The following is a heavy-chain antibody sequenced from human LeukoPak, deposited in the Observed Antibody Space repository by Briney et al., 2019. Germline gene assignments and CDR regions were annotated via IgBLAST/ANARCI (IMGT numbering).Heavy chain of an antibody. Sequence: GASVKVSCKASGYAFTSYGISWVRQATGQGLEWMGWKNPNSGNTGYAQKFQGRVTMTRNTSISTAYMELSSLRSEDTAVYYCARATSGWYGGDDYWGQGTLVTVSS. J-gene: IGHJ4*02. V-gene: IGHV1-8*02. CDR1: GYAFTSYG. CDR2: KNPNSGNT. CDR3: ARATSGWYGGDDY. D-gene: IGHD6-19*01.